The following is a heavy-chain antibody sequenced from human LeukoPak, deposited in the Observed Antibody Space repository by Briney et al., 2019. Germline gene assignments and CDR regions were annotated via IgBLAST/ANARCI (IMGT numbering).Heavy chain of an antibody. J-gene: IGHJ4*02. D-gene: IGHD3-22*01. CDR1: GGSISSYY. V-gene: IGHV4-4*07. CDR3: ARDIDYYDSSGEAM. Sequence: SETLSLTCTVSGGSISSYYWSWIRQPAGKGLEWIGRIYTSGSTNYNPSLKSRVTMSVDTSKNQFSLTLSSVTAADTAVHYCARDIDYYDSSGEAMWGQGTLVTVSS. CDR2: IYTSGST.